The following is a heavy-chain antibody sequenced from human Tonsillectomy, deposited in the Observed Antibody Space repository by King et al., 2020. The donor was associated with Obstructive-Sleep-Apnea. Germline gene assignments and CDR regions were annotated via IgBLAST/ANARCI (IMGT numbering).Heavy chain of an antibody. CDR3: ARSTFCSGGSCYSFNYYYYGMDV. CDR1: VGTFSSYA. J-gene: IGHJ6*02. V-gene: IGHV1-69*01. D-gene: IGHD2-15*01. Sequence: QLVQSGAEVKKPGSSVKVSCKASVGTFSSYAISWVRQAPGQGLEWMGGIIPIFGTANYAQKFQGRVTSTADESTSTAYMELSSLRSEETAVYYCARSTFCSGGSCYSFNYYYYGMDVWGQGTTVTVSS. CDR2: IIPIFGTA.